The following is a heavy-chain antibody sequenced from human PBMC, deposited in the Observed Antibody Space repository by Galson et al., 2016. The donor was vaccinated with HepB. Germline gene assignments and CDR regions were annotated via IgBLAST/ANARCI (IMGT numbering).Heavy chain of an antibody. Sequence: SLRLSCAASGFTVSSDYMNWVRQAPGKGLDWVAVISKTGDTTFYGDSVKGRFTISRDNSKNTVDLQIHSLRSEDAAVYFCARDFKLGAPDYIDVWGKGTTVTVS. J-gene: IGHJ6*03. CDR3: ARDFKLGAPDYIDV. CDR2: ISKTGDTT. CDR1: GFTVSSDY. V-gene: IGHV3-30-3*01. D-gene: IGHD1-26*01.